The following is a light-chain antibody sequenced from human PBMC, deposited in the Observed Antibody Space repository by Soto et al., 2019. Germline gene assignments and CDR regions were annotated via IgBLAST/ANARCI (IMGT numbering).Light chain of an antibody. CDR2: EVS. CDR1: SSDVGGYNY. Sequence: QSALTQPASVSGSPGQSITISCTGTSSDVGGYNYVSWYQQHPDKAPKLMIYEVSNRPSGVSNRFSGSKSGNTASLTISGLQAEDEADYYCSSYTSSSTLLFGGGTQLTVL. J-gene: IGLJ2*01. V-gene: IGLV2-14*01. CDR3: SSYTSSSTLL.